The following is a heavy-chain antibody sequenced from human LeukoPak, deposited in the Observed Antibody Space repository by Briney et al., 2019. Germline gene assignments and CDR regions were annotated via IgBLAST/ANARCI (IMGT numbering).Heavy chain of an antibody. CDR2: IGTAGHT. Sequence: PGRSLRLSCAASGFTFSSYDMHWVRQATGKGLEWVSGIGTAGHTYYPGSVKGRFTVSRENAKNSLYLQMNSLRAEDTAVYYCTRGAAARNWGQGTLVTVSS. J-gene: IGHJ4*02. CDR1: GFTFSSYD. V-gene: IGHV3-13*01. D-gene: IGHD6-25*01. CDR3: TRGAAARN.